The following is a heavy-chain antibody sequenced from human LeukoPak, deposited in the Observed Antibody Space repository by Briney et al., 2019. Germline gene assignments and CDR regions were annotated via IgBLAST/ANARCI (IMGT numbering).Heavy chain of an antibody. J-gene: IGHJ4*02. Sequence: PGGSLRLSCAASGFTFSSYGTHWVRQAPGKGLEWVAVIWYDGSNKYYADSVKGRFTISRDNSKNTLYLQMNSLRAEDTAVYYCARERRGRDGYNYRLDYWGQGTLVTVSS. CDR1: GFTFSSYG. CDR3: ARERRGRDGYNYRLDY. V-gene: IGHV3-33*01. D-gene: IGHD5-24*01. CDR2: IWYDGSNK.